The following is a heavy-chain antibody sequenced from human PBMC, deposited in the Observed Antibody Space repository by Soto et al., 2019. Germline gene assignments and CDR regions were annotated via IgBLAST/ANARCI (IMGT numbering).Heavy chain of an antibody. CDR3: ARDREAVAGVYYYNGLDV. V-gene: IGHV4-59*01. Sequence: PSETLSLTCTVSGGSISSYYWSWIRQPPGKGLEWIGYIYYSGSTNYNPSLKSRVTISVDTSKNQFSLKVNSVTAADTAVYYCARDREAVAGVYYYNGLDVWGQGTTVTVSS. CDR1: GGSISSYY. J-gene: IGHJ6*02. CDR2: IYYSGST. D-gene: IGHD6-19*01.